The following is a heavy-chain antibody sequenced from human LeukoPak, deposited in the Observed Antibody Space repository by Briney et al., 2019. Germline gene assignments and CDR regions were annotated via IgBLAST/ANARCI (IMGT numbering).Heavy chain of an antibody. D-gene: IGHD3-22*01. V-gene: IGHV1-24*01. J-gene: IGHJ4*02. CDR2: FDPEDGET. CDR3: ASGNYYDSSGYFTGFDY. CDR1: GYTLTELS. Sequence: ASVTVSCKVSGYTLTELSMHWVRQAPGKGLEWMGGFDPEDGETIYAQKFQGRVTITADESTSTAYMELSSLRSEDTAVYYCASGNYYDSSGYFTGFDYWGQGTLVTVSS.